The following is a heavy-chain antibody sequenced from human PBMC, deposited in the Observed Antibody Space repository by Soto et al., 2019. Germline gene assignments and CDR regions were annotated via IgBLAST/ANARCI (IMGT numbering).Heavy chain of an antibody. CDR2: ISYDGSNK. J-gene: IGHJ4*02. CDR1: GFPFTTYG. Sequence: QVQLVESGGGVVQPGRSLRLSCAASGFPFTTYGMHWVREGPGKGLEWVAVISYDGSNKYYADSVKGRLTISRDNSKSTLYLQMNSLRPEDTALYYCVGGQYYFDYRGQGTLVTVSS. CDR3: VGGQYYFDY. V-gene: IGHV3-30*03. D-gene: IGHD3-10*01.